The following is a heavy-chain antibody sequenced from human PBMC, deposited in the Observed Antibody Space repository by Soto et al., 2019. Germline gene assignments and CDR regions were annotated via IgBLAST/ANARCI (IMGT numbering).Heavy chain of an antibody. Sequence: EVQLVESGGGLVQPGGSLRLSCAASGFTFSSHDMHWVRQVTGKGLEWVSGIDSAGDAKYPASVKGRFTISRENAKNSVHLQRNSLRAGDTAVYYCARGGIRGVSWNWFDTWGQGTLVTVSS. CDR3: ARGGIRGVSWNWFDT. V-gene: IGHV3-13*01. D-gene: IGHD3-10*01. CDR2: IDSAGDA. CDR1: GFTFSSHD. J-gene: IGHJ5*02.